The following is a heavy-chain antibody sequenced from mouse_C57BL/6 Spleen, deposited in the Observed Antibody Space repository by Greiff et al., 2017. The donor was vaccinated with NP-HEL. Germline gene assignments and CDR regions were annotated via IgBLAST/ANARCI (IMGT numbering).Heavy chain of an antibody. D-gene: IGHD1-1*01. CDR2: IDPSDSAT. CDR3: ARNYGSSYDYFDY. J-gene: IGHJ2*01. Sequence: QVQLKQPGAELVRPGSSVKLSCKASGYTFTSYWMHWVKQRPIQGLEWIGNIDPSDSATHYNQKFKDKATLTVDKSSSTAYMQLSSLTSEDSAVYYCARNYGSSYDYFDYWGQGTTLTVSS. CDR1: GYTFTSYW. V-gene: IGHV1-52*01.